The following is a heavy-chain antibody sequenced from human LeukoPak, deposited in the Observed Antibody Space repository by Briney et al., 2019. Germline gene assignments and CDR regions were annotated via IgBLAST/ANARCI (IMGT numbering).Heavy chain of an antibody. CDR2: INPSGGST. V-gene: IGHV1-46*01. D-gene: IGHD1-26*01. CDR3: ARGLRIVGATFNY. Sequence: GASVKVSCKASGYTFTGYYMHWVRQAPGQGLEWMGIINPSGGSTSYAQKFQGRVTITRNTSISTAYMELSSLRSEDTAVYYCARGLRIVGATFNYWGQGTLVTVSS. J-gene: IGHJ4*02. CDR1: GYTFTGYY.